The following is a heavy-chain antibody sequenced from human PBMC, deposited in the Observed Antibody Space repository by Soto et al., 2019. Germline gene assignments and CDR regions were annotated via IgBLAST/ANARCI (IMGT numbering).Heavy chain of an antibody. CDR2: TYYRSKGYN. J-gene: IGHJ3*02. CDR3: ARVGLGWESDAFDI. CDR1: GDSVSSNCAA. V-gene: IGHV6-1*01. D-gene: IGHD1-26*01. Sequence: SQTLSLTCAISGDSVSSNCAAWNWVRQSPSRGLEWLGRTYYRSKGYNDYAVSVKSRITINPDTSKNQFSLQLNSVTPEDTAVYYCARVGLGWESDAFDIWGQGTMVTVSS.